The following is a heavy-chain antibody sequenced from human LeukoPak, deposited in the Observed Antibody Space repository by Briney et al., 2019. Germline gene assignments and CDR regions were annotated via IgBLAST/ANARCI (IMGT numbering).Heavy chain of an antibody. CDR3: ARESSYYDFWSGPSGYYYYGMDV. CDR1: GFTFSSYE. CDR2: ISSSGSTI. D-gene: IGHD3-3*01. V-gene: IGHV3-48*03. Sequence: GGSLRLSCAASGFTFSSYEMNWVRQAPGKGLEWVSYISSSGSTIYYADSVKGRFTISRDNAKNSLYLQMNSLRAEDTAVYYCARESSYYDFWSGPSGYYYYGMDVWGQGTTVTVSS. J-gene: IGHJ6*02.